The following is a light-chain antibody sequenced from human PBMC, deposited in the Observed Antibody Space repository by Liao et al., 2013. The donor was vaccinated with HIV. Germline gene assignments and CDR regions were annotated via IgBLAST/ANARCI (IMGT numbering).Light chain of an antibody. V-gene: IGLV3-1*01. CDR3: QTWDTNSWV. J-gene: IGLJ3*02. Sequence: SDELTQPSSVSVSPGQTASIACSGDELRDKYASWYQQRPGQSPILVIYEDTKRPSGIPERFSGSNSGNTATLTIRGTQALDEADYYCQTWDTNSWVFGGGTKLTVL. CDR1: ELRDKY. CDR2: EDT.